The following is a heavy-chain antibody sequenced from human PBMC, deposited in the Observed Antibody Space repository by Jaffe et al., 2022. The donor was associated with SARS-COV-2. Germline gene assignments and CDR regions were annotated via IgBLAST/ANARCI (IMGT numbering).Heavy chain of an antibody. CDR2: IWYDGSNK. D-gene: IGHD6-13*01. J-gene: IGHJ6*02. CDR3: ARERAAARDLKYYYYGMDV. V-gene: IGHV3-33*01. Sequence: QVQLVESGGGVVQPGRSLRLSCAASGFTFSSYGMHWVRQAPGKGLEWVAVIWYDGSNKYYADSVKGRFTISRDNSKNTLYLQMNSLRAEDTAVYYCARERAAARDLKYYYYGMDVWGQGTTVTVSS. CDR1: GFTFSSYG.